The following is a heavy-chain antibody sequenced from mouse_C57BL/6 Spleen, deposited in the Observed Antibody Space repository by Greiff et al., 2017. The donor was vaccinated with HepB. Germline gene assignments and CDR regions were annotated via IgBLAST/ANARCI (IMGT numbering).Heavy chain of an antibody. Sequence: EVKLEESGGGLVQPGGSLKLSCAASGFTFSDYYMYWVRQTPEKRLEWVAYISNGGGSTYYPDTVKGRFTISRDNAKNTLYLQMSRLKSEDTAMYYCARRLKWGAMDYWGQGTSVTVSS. V-gene: IGHV5-12*01. CDR2: ISNGGGST. CDR3: ARRLKWGAMDY. D-gene: IGHD1-3*01. CDR1: GFTFSDYY. J-gene: IGHJ4*01.